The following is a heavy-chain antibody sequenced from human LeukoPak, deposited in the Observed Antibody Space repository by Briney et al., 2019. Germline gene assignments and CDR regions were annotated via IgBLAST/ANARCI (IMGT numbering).Heavy chain of an antibody. Sequence: SETLSLTCSVSGDSLSINSYSWAWIRQPPRKGLELIGSFYYSGPTYYNPSLKSRVTISADTSQTQFSLRLSSVTAGDTALYYRARLAKQQLFDFWGQGILVIVSS. CDR3: ARLAKQQLFDF. V-gene: IGHV4-39*01. J-gene: IGHJ4*02. D-gene: IGHD6-13*01. CDR2: FYYSGPT. CDR1: GDSLSINSYS.